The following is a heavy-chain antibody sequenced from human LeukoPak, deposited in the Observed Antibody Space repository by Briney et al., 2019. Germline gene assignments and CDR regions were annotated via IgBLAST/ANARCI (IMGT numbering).Heavy chain of an antibody. V-gene: IGHV3-53*01. CDR1: GFTVSYNY. D-gene: IGHD3-9*01. J-gene: IGHJ4*02. CDR3: ASTPPRYLGYFDY. Sequence: AGGSLRLSCAASGFTVSYNYMSWVRQAPGKGLEWVSVIYSGGSTYYADSVTGRFTISRDNSKNTLYFQMNSLRAEDTAVYYCASTPPRYLGYFDYWGQGTLVTVSS. CDR2: IYSGGST.